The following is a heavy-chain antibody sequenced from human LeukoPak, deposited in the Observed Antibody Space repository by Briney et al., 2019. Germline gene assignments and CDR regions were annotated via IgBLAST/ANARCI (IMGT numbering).Heavy chain of an antibody. CDR1: GFTFSSYA. CDR2: ISYDGSNK. V-gene: IGHV3-30*04. D-gene: IGHD3-10*01. Sequence: GRSLRLSCAASGFTFSSYAMHWVRQAPGKGLEWVAVISYDGSNKYYADSVKGRFTISRDNSKNTLYLQMNSLRAEDTAVYYCARDRTYYGSGSAPFDPWGQGTLVTVSS. J-gene: IGHJ5*02. CDR3: ARDRTYYGSGSAPFDP.